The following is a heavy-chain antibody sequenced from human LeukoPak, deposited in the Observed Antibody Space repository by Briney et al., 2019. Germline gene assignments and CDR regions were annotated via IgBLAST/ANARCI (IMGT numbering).Heavy chain of an antibody. D-gene: IGHD3-10*01. Sequence: PSETLSLTCTVSGYSISSGYYWGWIRQPPGKGLEWIGSIYHSGRTFYKPSLKSRVTISVDTSKNQFSLKLTSVTAADTAVYYCARAVGSGSFQTYYYYMDVWGKGTTVTISS. CDR3: ARAVGSGSFQTYYYYMDV. CDR1: GYSISSGYY. V-gene: IGHV4-38-2*02. J-gene: IGHJ6*03. CDR2: IYHSGRT.